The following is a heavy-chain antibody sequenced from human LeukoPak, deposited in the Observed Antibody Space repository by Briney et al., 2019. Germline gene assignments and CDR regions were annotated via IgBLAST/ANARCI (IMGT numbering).Heavy chain of an antibody. D-gene: IGHD5-18*01. Sequence: AASVKVSCKTSGGTFSSSAITWVRQAPGQGLEWMGRIIPALNITSYAQKLQGRVTITADTSTSTAYMELSSLRSEETAVYYCARDQGLTAPPPYGLDVWGQGTTVTVSS. J-gene: IGHJ6*02. V-gene: IGHV1-69*04. CDR3: ARDQGLTAPPPYGLDV. CDR2: IIPALNIT. CDR1: GGTFSSSA.